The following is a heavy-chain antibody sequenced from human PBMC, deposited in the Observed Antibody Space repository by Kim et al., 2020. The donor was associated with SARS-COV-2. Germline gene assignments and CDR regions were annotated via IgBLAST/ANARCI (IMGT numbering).Heavy chain of an antibody. Sequence: GGSLRLSCAVSGFTFGSSSMNWVRQAPGKGLEWISFITSSGETTYYADSVKGRFTISRDNAKNSLYLQMNSLRDNDTALYYCARRGPTAMISSKHLDYWGKGTLVTVSS. CDR3: ARRGPTAMISSKHLDY. CDR2: ITSSGETT. J-gene: IGHJ4*02. CDR1: GFTFGSSS. V-gene: IGHV3-48*02. D-gene: IGHD3-16*01.